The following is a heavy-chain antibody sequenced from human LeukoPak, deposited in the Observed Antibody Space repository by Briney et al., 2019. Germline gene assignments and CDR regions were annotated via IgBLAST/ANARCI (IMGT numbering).Heavy chain of an antibody. CDR3: TRTPEWGYGFLGYDY. CDR1: GFTCGDYA. CDR2: IRSKAYGGTT. J-gene: IGHJ4*02. V-gene: IGHV3-49*04. D-gene: IGHD5-18*01. Sequence: GGSLRLSCTASGFTCGDYAMSWVRQAPGKGLEWVGFIRSKAYGGTTEYAASVKGRFTISRDDSKSIAYLQMNSLKTEDTAVYYCTRTPEWGYGFLGYDYWGQGTLVTVSS.